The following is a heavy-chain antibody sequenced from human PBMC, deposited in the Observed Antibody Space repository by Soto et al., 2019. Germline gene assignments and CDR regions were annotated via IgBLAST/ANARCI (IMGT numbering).Heavy chain of an antibody. J-gene: IGHJ3*02. CDR1: GGSISSGDYY. V-gene: IGHV4-30-4*01. Sequence: SETLSLTCTVSGGSISSGDYYWSWIRQRPGKGLEWIGYIYYSGSTYYNPSLKSRVTISVDTSKNQFSLKLSSVTAADTAVYYCARDRYYDSSGQSNAFDIWGQGTMVTV. CDR2: IYYSGST. CDR3: ARDRYYDSSGQSNAFDI. D-gene: IGHD3-22*01.